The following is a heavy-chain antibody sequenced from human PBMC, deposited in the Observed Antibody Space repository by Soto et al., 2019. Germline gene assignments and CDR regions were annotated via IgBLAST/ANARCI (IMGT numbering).Heavy chain of an antibody. V-gene: IGHV3-43*01. CDR2: ISWDGGST. J-gene: IGHJ5*02. CDR1: GFTFDDYT. CDR3: AKGQFGENLGWFDP. Sequence: EVQLVESGGVVVQPGGSLRLSCAASGFTFDDYTMHWVRQAPGKGLEWVSLISWDGGSTYYADSVKGRFTISRDNSKNSLYLQMNSLRTEDTALYYCAKGQFGENLGWFDPWGQGTLVTVSS. D-gene: IGHD3-10*01.